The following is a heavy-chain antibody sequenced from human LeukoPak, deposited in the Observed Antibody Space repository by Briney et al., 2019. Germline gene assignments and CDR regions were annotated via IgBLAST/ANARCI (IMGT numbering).Heavy chain of an antibody. D-gene: IGHD4-17*01. CDR1: GYSFVLYG. J-gene: IGHJ4*02. V-gene: IGHV1-18*01. CDR3: ARDENYGIFFNVDY. Sequence: APVKVSCKASGYSFVLYGISWVRQAPGEGPEWMGWISGSTGDTKYAQKFQGRVTMTADTSTSTAYMELRSLRSDDTAVYYCARDENYGIFFNVDYWGQGTLVTVSS. CDR2: ISGSTGDT.